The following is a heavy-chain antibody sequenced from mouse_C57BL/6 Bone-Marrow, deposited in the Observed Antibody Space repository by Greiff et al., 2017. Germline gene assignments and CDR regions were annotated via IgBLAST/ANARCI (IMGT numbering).Heavy chain of an antibody. CDR1: GFNIKDYY. J-gene: IGHJ3*01. CDR2: IDPEDGDT. D-gene: IGHD4-1*01. Sequence: EVQLQQSGAELVRPGASVKLSCTASGFNIKDYYMHWVKQRPEQGLEWIGRIDPEDGDTEYAPKFQGKATMTADTSSNTAYLQLSSLTSEDTAVYYCTLQRLTGEGFAYWGQGTLVTVSA. V-gene: IGHV14-1*01. CDR3: TLQRLTGEGFAY.